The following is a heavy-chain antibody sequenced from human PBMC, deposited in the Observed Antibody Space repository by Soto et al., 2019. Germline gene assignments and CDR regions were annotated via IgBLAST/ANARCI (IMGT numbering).Heavy chain of an antibody. CDR2: IKSKTDGGTT. V-gene: IGHV3-15*07. CDR1: GFXFSNAW. J-gene: IGHJ6*02. Sequence: PGGSLXLSCAASGFXFSNAWMNWVRQAPGKGREWVGRIKSKTDGGTTDYAAPVKGRFTISRDDSKNTLYLQMNSLKTEDTAVYYCTTSDYGGNSGYYYGMDVWGQGTTVTVSS. CDR3: TTSDYGGNSGYYYGMDV. D-gene: IGHD4-17*01.